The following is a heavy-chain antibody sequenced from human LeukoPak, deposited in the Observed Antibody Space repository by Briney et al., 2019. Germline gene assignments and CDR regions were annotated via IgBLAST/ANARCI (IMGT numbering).Heavy chain of an antibody. J-gene: IGHJ4*02. CDR1: GINFGSYS. V-gene: IGHV3-23*01. D-gene: IGHD3-10*01. CDR3: ARKSASGNYPLDY. Sequence: GGSLRLSCAASGINFGSYSMTWVRQAPGKGLEWVSVISADSAATFYADSVKGRFTISRDNGRNTVFLQMSSLRAEDTALYYCARKSASGNYPLDYWGQGTLVTVSS. CDR2: ISADSAAT.